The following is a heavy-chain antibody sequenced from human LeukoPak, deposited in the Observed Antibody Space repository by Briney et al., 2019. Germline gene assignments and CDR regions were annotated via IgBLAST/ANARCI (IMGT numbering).Heavy chain of an antibody. CDR1: GGSISSGGYY. Sequence: KTSQTLSLTCTVSGGSISSGGYYWSWIRQHPGKGLEWIGYIYYSGSTYYNPSLKSRVTISVDTSKNQFSLKLSSVTAADTAVYYCARMSSYYYYMDVWGKGTTATVSS. CDR2: IYYSGST. V-gene: IGHV4-31*03. CDR3: ARMSSYYYYMDV. J-gene: IGHJ6*03. D-gene: IGHD6-6*01.